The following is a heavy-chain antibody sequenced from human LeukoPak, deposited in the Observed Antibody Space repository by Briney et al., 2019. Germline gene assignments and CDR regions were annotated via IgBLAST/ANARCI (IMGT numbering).Heavy chain of an antibody. D-gene: IGHD2-15*01. CDR2: ISSSSSTI. Sequence: GGALRLSCAAIGFTFSSYRMSWVRQAPGKGLEWVSYISSSSSTIYYADSLKGRFTISRDNAKNSLYLQMNSLRDEDTAVYYCARGSFERDSFYDYWGQGTLVTVSS. J-gene: IGHJ4*02. CDR3: ARGSFERDSFYDY. V-gene: IGHV3-48*02. CDR1: GFTFSSYR.